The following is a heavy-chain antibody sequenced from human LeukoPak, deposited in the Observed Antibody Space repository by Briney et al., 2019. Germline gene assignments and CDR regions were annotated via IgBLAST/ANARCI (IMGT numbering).Heavy chain of an antibody. CDR2: IYYSGST. J-gene: IGHJ3*02. CDR3: ARYRGEEVVITWGRWVAFDI. Sequence: PSETLSLTCTVSGGSISSGGYYWSWIRQHPGKGLEWIGYIYYSGSTYYNPSLKSRVTISVDTSKNQFSLKLSSVTAADTAVYYCARYRGEEVVITWGRWVAFDIWGQGTMVTVSS. CDR1: GGSISSGGYY. V-gene: IGHV4-31*03. D-gene: IGHD3-22*01.